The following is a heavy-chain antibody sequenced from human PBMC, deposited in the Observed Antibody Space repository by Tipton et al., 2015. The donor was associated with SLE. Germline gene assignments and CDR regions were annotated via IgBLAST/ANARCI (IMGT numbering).Heavy chain of an antibody. D-gene: IGHD6-13*01. Sequence: TLSLTCTVAGDSMDNYYWTWIRQPPGKGLEWIGTIYYSGNTYNNPSLKSRLSISIDKSKNQFSLKLSSVIAADTAVYYCTGVGSGPGTDYWGQGTLVTVSS. CDR3: TGVGSGPGTDY. V-gene: IGHV4-59*07. CDR1: GDSMDNYY. J-gene: IGHJ4*02. CDR2: IYYSGNT.